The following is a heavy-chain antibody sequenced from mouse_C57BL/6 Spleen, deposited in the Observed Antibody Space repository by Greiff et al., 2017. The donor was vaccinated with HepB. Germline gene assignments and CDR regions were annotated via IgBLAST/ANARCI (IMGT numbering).Heavy chain of an antibody. V-gene: IGHV1-59*01. J-gene: IGHJ2*01. Sequence: QVQLQQPGAELVRPGPSVKLSCKASGYTFTSCWMHWVKQRPGQGLEWSGVIDPSDSYTNYNQNFKGKATLTVDTSSSTAYMQLSSLTSENSAVYYCARKDFDYWGQGTTLTVSS. CDR1: GYTFTSCW. CDR2: IDPSDSYT. CDR3: ARKDFDY.